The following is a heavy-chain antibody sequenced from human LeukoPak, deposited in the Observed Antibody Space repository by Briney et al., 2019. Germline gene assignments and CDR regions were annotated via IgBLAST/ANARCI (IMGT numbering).Heavy chain of an antibody. D-gene: IGHD5-18*01. CDR2: ISGSGGST. V-gene: IGHV3-23*01. Sequence: GGYLRLYCAASGFTFSSYAMSWVRQAPGKGLEWVSGISGSGGSTYYVDSVKGRFTISRDNSKNTLYLQMSSLRAEDTAVYYCAKDSRGYTYGIFDYWGQGTLVTVSS. CDR3: AKDSRGYTYGIFDY. CDR1: GFTFSSYA. J-gene: IGHJ4*02.